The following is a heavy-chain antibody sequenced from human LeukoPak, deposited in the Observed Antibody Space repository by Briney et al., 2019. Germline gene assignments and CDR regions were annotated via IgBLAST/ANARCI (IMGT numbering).Heavy chain of an antibody. Sequence: SETLSLTCTVSGGSISSYYWTWIRQPPGKGLEWIGYIYYSGSTNYNPSLKSRVTISVDTSKNQFSLKLISVTAADTAVYCCARPSSGWIDAFDIWGQGTMVTVSS. J-gene: IGHJ3*02. V-gene: IGHV4-59*08. D-gene: IGHD6-19*01. CDR1: GGSISSYY. CDR2: IYYSGST. CDR3: ARPSSGWIDAFDI.